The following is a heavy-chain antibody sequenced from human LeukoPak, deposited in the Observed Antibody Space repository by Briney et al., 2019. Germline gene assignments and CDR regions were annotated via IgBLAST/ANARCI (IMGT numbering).Heavy chain of an antibody. CDR2: INPSGGST. Sequence: ASVKVSCKASGYTFTSYYMHWVRQAPGQGLEWMGIINPSGGSTSYAQKFQGRVTMTRDMSTSTVYMELSSLRYEDTAVYYCAREAITIFAVVRTQTTKGPHRFDPWGQGTLVTVSS. J-gene: IGHJ5*02. D-gene: IGHD3-3*01. CDR1: GYTFTSYY. CDR3: AREAITIFAVVRTQTTKGPHRFDP. V-gene: IGHV1-46*01.